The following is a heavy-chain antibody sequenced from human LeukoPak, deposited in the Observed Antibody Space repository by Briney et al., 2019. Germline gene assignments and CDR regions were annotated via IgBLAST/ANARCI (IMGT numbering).Heavy chain of an antibody. V-gene: IGHV4-31*03. Sequence: SQTLSLTCTVSGGSISSGGYYWNWIRQHPGKGLEWIGHIYYSGSTYYNPSLKSRLTISVDTSKNQFSLKLTSLTAADTAVYYCATASPSFYYGSGSQYFDYWGQGTLVTVSS. J-gene: IGHJ4*02. CDR3: ATASPSFYYGSGSQYFDY. CDR2: IYYSGST. D-gene: IGHD3-10*01. CDR1: GGSISSGGYY.